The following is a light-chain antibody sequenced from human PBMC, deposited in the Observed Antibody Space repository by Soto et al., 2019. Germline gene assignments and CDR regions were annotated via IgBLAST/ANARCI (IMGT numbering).Light chain of an antibody. V-gene: IGKV3-20*01. Sequence: EIVLTQSPGTLSLSPGERDTLSCRARQSISRTCLAWYQPKPGQAPRVLIYGASRRATGIPDRFSGSGSGTDFTLNSSRLEPEDCALSYCQQYYPSWTFGQGTKVEMK. CDR1: QSISRTC. J-gene: IGKJ1*01. CDR2: GAS. CDR3: QQYYPSWT.